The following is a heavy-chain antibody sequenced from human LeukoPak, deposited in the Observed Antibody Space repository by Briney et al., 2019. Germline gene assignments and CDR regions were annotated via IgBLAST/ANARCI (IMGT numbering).Heavy chain of an antibody. CDR2: INSDGSST. J-gene: IGHJ4*02. V-gene: IGHV3-74*01. D-gene: IGHD1-1*01. Sequence: GGSLRLSCAASGFTFRNYWMHWVRQAPGKGLEWVSRINSDGSSTSYADSVKGRFTISRDNAENTLYLQINSLRAEDTAVYYCATDEAATGRLDYWGQGTLVTDSS. CDR1: GFTFRNYW. CDR3: ATDEAATGRLDY.